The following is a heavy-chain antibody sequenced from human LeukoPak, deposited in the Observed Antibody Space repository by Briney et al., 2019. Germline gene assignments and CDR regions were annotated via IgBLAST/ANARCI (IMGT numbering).Heavy chain of an antibody. CDR3: ARQWELLEGGYYFDY. CDR2: IIPIFGTA. CDR1: GYSFTSYW. Sequence: KISCKGSGYSFTSYWIGWVRQAPGQGLEWMGGIIPIFGTANYAQKFQGRVTITTDESTSTAYMELSSLRSEDTAVYYCARQWELLEGGYYFDYWGQGTLVTVSS. D-gene: IGHD1-26*01. J-gene: IGHJ4*02. V-gene: IGHV1-69*05.